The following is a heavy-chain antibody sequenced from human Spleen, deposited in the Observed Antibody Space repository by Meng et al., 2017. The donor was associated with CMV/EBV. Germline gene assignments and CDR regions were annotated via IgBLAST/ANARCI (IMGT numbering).Heavy chain of an antibody. CDR2: INPNSGGT. CDR3: ARGPPTGLEWLLPPSYFDY. D-gene: IGHD3-3*01. J-gene: IGHJ4*02. Sequence: FTGYYMNWVRQAPGQGLEWMGWINPNSGGTNYAQKFQGRVTMTRDTSISTAYMELSRLRSDDTAVYYCARGPPTGLEWLLPPSYFDYWGQGTLVTVSS. CDR1: FTGYY. V-gene: IGHV1-2*02.